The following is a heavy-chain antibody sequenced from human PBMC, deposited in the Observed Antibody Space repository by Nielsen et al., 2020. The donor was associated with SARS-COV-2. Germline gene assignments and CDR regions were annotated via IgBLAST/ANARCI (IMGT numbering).Heavy chain of an antibody. CDR2: IIGTGIYP. CDR3: AKSGYCNGGICYSTEYFQD. D-gene: IGHD2-15*01. CDR1: GFSFSDSF. J-gene: IGHJ1*01. V-gene: IGHV3-11*03. Sequence: SPKIPRTAFGFSFSDSFLSWIRPAPGKGLEWVSYIIGTGIYPNYADSLKGRFPISRDNAKHSLYLQMNSLRAEDTAVYYCAKSGYCNGGICYSTEYFQDWGQGTLVTVSS.